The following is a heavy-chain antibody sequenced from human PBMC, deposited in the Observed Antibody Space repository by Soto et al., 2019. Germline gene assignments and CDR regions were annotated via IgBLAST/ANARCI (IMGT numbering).Heavy chain of an antibody. CDR1: GLTFSSYA. CDR2: ISGSGGST. Sequence: PGGSLRLSCAASGLTFSSYAMSWVRQAPGKGLEWVSAISGSGGSTYYADSVKGRFTISRGNSKNTLYLQMNSLRAEDTAVYYCAKGNNLYYYDSMNYFDYWGQGTLVTVSS. V-gene: IGHV3-23*01. CDR3: AKGNNLYYYDSMNYFDY. D-gene: IGHD3-22*01. J-gene: IGHJ4*02.